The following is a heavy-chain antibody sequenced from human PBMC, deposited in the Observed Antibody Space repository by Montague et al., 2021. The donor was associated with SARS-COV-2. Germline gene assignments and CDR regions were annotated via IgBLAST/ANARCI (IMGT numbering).Heavy chain of an antibody. Sequence: SETLSLTCAVYGGSFSGYYWSWIRQPPGKGLEWIGGINHSGSINXXPSLKSRVTISVDTSKNQFSLKLSSVTAADTAVYYCARVPDYYDSSGYYFDAFDIWGQGTMVTVSS. CDR3: ARVPDYYDSSGYYFDAFDI. J-gene: IGHJ3*02. CDR2: INHSGSI. D-gene: IGHD3-22*01. V-gene: IGHV4-34*01. CDR1: GGSFSGYY.